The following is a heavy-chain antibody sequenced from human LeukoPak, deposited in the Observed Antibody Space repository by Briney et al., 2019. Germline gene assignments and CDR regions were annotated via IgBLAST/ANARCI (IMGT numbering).Heavy chain of an antibody. CDR1: GFTFSSYG. D-gene: IGHD2-2*01. V-gene: IGHV3-30*02. J-gene: IGHJ4*02. Sequence: PGGSLRLSCAASGFTFSSYGMHWVRQAPGKGLEWVAFIRYDGSNKYYADSVKGRFTISRDNSKNTLYLQMNSLRAEDTAVYYCAKASDCSSTSCSFDYWGQGTLVTVSS. CDR3: AKASDCSSTSCSFDY. CDR2: IRYDGSNK.